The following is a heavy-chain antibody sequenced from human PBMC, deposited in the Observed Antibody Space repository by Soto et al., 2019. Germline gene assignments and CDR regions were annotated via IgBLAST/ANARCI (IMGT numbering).Heavy chain of an antibody. Sequence: EVQLLESGGGLVQPGGSLRLSCAASGFTFSSYAMSWVHQAPGKGLEWVSAISGSGGSTYYADSVKGRFTISRDNSKNTLYLQMNSLTAEDTAVYYCAKGASPTSIYGDYEYFQHWGQGTLVTVSS. CDR3: AKGASPTSIYGDYEYFQH. CDR2: ISGSGGST. CDR1: GFTFSSYA. D-gene: IGHD4-17*01. J-gene: IGHJ1*01. V-gene: IGHV3-23*01.